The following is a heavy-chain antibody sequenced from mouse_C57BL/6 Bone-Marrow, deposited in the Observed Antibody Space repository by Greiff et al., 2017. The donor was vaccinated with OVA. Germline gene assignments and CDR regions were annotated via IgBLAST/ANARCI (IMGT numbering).Heavy chain of an antibody. D-gene: IGHD1-1*01. Sequence: QVQLQQSGTELVKPGASVKLSCKASGYTFTSYWMHWVKQRPGQGLEWIGNINPSNGGTNYNEKFKSKATLTVDKSSSTAYMQLSSLTSEDSAVYFCARSLTTVVADWYFDVWGTGTTVTVSS. CDR1: GYTFTSYW. CDR2: INPSNGGT. J-gene: IGHJ1*03. V-gene: IGHV1-53*01. CDR3: ARSLTTVVADWYFDV.